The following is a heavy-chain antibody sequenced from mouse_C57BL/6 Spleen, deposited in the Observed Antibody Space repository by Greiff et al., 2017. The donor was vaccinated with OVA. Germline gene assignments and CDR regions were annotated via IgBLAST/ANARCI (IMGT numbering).Heavy chain of an antibody. J-gene: IGHJ4*01. CDR1: GYAFTNYL. CDR3: SKWGLLGAMDY. Sequence: VQLQQSGAELVRPGTSVKVSCKASGYAFTNYLIEWVKQRPGQGLEWIGVINPGSGGTNSIEKFKGKATLPADKSSSTAYMQLSSLTSEDSAVYFCSKWGLLGAMDYWGQGTSVTVSS. D-gene: IGHD3-1*01. CDR2: INPGSGGT. V-gene: IGHV1-54*01.